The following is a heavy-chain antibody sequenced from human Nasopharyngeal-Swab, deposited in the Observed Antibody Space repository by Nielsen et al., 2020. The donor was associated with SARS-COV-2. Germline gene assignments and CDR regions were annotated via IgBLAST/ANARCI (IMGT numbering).Heavy chain of an antibody. CDR2: IWYDGSNK. D-gene: IGHD1-14*01. J-gene: IGHJ6*03. CDR1: GFTFSSYG. CDR3: ARGTGYYYYMDV. V-gene: IGHV3-33*08. Sequence: GGSLRLSCAASGFTFSSYGMHWVRQAPGKGLEWVAVIWYDGSNKYYADSVKGRFTISRDNSKNTLYLQMNSLRAEGTAVYYCARGTGYYYYMDVWGKGTTVTVSS.